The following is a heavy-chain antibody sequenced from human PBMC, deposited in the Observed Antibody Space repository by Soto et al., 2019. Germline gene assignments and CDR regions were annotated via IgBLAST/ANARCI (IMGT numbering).Heavy chain of an antibody. J-gene: IGHJ5*02. Sequence: SETLSLTCTVSGGSISSYYWSWIRQPPGKGLEWIGYICYSGSTNYNPSLKSRVTISVDTSKNQFSLKLSSVTAADTAVYYCARGVVAATDWFDPWGQGTLVTVSS. CDR1: GGSISSYY. D-gene: IGHD2-15*01. CDR3: ARGVVAATDWFDP. CDR2: ICYSGST. V-gene: IGHV4-59*01.